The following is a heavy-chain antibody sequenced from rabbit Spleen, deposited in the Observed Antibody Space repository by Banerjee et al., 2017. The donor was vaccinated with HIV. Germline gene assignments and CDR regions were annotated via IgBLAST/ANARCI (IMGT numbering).Heavy chain of an antibody. CDR2: IYNGDHR. D-gene: IGHD8-1*01. V-gene: IGHV1S40*01. J-gene: IGHJ3*01. CDR3: ARDGAGGTYFAL. Sequence: QSLEESGGDLVKPGASLTLTCTASGFSFSSGYDMCWVRQAPGKGLEWIACIYNGDHRYYASWVNGRFSISRENAQNTVFLQMTSLTAADTATYFCARDGAGGTYFALWGQGTLVTVS. CDR1: GFSFSSGYD.